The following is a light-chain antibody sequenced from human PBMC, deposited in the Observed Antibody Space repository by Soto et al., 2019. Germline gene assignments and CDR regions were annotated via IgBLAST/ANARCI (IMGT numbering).Light chain of an antibody. CDR1: SSDVGGYNY. Sequence: QSVLTQPHSVCGSPGQSVTISCTGTSSDVGGYNYVSWYQQHPGKAPKLMIYDVTKRPSGVPDRFSGSKSGNTASLTISGLQADDEADYYCCSYAGSFTYVFGSGTKLNVL. V-gene: IGLV2-11*01. CDR3: CSYAGSFTYV. CDR2: DVT. J-gene: IGLJ1*01.